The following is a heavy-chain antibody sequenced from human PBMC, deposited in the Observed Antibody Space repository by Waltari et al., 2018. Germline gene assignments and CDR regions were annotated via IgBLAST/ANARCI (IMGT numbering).Heavy chain of an antibody. Sequence: EVQLVESGGGLVKPGGSLRLSCAASGFTFSSYSMNWVRQAPGKGLEWVSSISSSSSYIYYADSVKGRFTISRDNAKNSLYLQMNSLRAEDTAVYYCARDSGDGSYYFDYWGQGTLVTVSS. D-gene: IGHD6-6*01. CDR3: ARDSGDGSYYFDY. V-gene: IGHV3-21*03. CDR2: ISSSSSYI. CDR1: GFTFSSYS. J-gene: IGHJ4*02.